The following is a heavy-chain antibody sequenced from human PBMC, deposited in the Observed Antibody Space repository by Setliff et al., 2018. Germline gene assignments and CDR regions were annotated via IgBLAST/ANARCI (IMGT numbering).Heavy chain of an antibody. CDR1: GGSISSGSYY. Sequence: SETLSLTCAVSGGSISSGSYYWSWIRQPAGKGLEWIGRIYYSGSTYYNPSLKSRVTISVDTSKNQFSLKLSSVTAADTAVYYCARDKRQYNFWSGYYGSWGNYFDYWGQGTLVTVSS. D-gene: IGHD3-3*01. CDR2: IYYSGST. CDR3: ARDKRQYNFWSGYYGSWGNYFDY. V-gene: IGHV4-39*07. J-gene: IGHJ4*02.